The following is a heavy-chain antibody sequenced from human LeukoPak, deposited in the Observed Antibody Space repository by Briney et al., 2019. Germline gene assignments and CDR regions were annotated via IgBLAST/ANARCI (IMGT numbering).Heavy chain of an antibody. CDR3: ARHSSQRWDLDY. CDR1: GDSISSSNYD. V-gene: IGHV4-39*01. D-gene: IGHD1-26*01. CDR2: IYYSGST. Sequence: PSETLSLTCTVSGDSISSSNYDWGWIRQPPGKGLEWIGIIYYSGSTNYNPSLKSRVTISVDRSKDQFSLKLSSVTAADTAVYYCARHSSQRWDLDYWGQGTLVTVSS. J-gene: IGHJ4*02.